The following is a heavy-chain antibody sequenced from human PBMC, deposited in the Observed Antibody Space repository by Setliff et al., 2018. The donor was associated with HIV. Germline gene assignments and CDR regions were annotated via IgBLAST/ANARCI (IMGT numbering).Heavy chain of an antibody. Sequence: ASVKVSCKAPGGTFSGYAISWVRQAPGQGLELMGGIIPIFGTANYAQKFQGRVTITADESTSTAYMELSSLRSGDTAVYYCARGEKRFLEWLPLDYYYYYYMDVWGKGITVTVLL. J-gene: IGHJ6*03. D-gene: IGHD3-3*01. CDR1: GGTFSGYA. CDR2: IIPIFGTA. CDR3: ARGEKRFLEWLPLDYYYYYYMDV. V-gene: IGHV1-69*13.